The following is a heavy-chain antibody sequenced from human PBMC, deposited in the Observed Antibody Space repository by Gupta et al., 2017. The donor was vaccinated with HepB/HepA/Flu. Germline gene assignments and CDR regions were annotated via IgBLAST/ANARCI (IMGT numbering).Heavy chain of an antibody. CDR1: GFTFSSYS. Sequence: EVQLVESGGGLVKPGGSLRLSCAASGFTFSSYSMNWVRQAPGKGLEWVSSISSSSSYIYYADSVKGRFTISRDNAKNSLYLQMNSLRAEDTAVYYCARARCSSTSCYTEGFDYWGQGTLVTVSS. V-gene: IGHV3-21*01. CDR2: ISSSSSYI. CDR3: ARARCSSTSCYTEGFDY. D-gene: IGHD2-2*02. J-gene: IGHJ4*02.